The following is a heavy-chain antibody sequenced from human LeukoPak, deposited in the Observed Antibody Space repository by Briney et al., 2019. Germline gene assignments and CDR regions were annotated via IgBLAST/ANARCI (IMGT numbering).Heavy chain of an antibody. D-gene: IGHD3-9*01. CDR1: GYTFTSYA. V-gene: IGHV1-3*01. CDR2: INAGNGNT. Sequence: ASVKVSCKASGYTFTSYAMHWVRQAPGQRLEWMGWINAGNGNTKYSQKFQGRVTITRDTSASTAYMELSSLRSEDTAVYYCARDGQWYDILPYFDYWGQGTLVTVSS. J-gene: IGHJ4*02. CDR3: ARDGQWYDILPYFDY.